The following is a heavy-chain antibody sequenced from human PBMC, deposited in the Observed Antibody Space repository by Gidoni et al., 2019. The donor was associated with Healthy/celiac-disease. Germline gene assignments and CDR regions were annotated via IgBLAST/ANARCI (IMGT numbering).Heavy chain of an antibody. J-gene: IGHJ4*02. D-gene: IGHD3-3*01. CDR3: AREWAVLEWSPFLDY. CDR1: GFTFSSYG. CDR2: IWYDGSNK. Sequence: QVQLVESGGGVVQPGRSLRLSCAASGFTFSSYGMHWVRQAQGKGLEWVAVIWYDGSNKYYADSVKGRFTISRDNSKNTLYLQMNSLRAEDTAVYYCAREWAVLEWSPFLDYWGQGTLVTVSS. V-gene: IGHV3-33*01.